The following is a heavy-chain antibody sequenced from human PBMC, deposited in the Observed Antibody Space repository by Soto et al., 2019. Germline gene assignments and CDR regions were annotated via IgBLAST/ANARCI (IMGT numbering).Heavy chain of an antibody. CDR3: AGSYGSGSYSNDAFDI. J-gene: IGHJ3*02. CDR2: INPNSGGT. CDR1: GYTFTGYY. V-gene: IGHV1-2*02. D-gene: IGHD3-10*01. Sequence: ASVKVSCKASGYTFTGYYMHWVRQAPGQGLEWMGWINPNSGGTNYAQKLQGRVTMTTDTSMSTAYMELRSLRSDDTAVYYCAGSYGSGSYSNDAFDIWGQGTMVTVSS.